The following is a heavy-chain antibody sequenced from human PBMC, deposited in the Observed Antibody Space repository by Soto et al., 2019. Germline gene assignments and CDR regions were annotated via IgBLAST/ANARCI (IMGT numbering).Heavy chain of an antibody. CDR2: MYYGVNT. D-gene: IGHD3-10*01. J-gene: IGHJ6*02. V-gene: IGHV4-39*07. Sequence: SETLSLTCAVSGGSISSSGYSWAWIRQPPGKGLEWIGTMYYGVNTYYNPSLESRVTISVDTPKNQFSLKLSSVTAADTAVYYCASQRYYYGSGSYYGGGMDVWGQGTTVTVSS. CDR3: ASQRYYYGSGSYYGGGMDV. CDR1: GGSISSSGYS.